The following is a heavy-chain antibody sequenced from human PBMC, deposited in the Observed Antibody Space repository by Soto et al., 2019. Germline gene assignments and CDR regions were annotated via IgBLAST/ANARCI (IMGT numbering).Heavy chain of an antibody. Sequence: GGSLRLSCAASGFTFSNAWMNWVRQAPGKGLEWVGRIKSKTDGGTTDYAAPVKGRFTISRDDSKNTLYLQMNSLKTEDTAVYYCTTQHGYYYYGMDVWGQGTTVTVSS. CDR1: GFTFSNAW. CDR3: TTQHGYYYYGMDV. J-gene: IGHJ6*02. V-gene: IGHV3-15*07. CDR2: IKSKTDGGTT.